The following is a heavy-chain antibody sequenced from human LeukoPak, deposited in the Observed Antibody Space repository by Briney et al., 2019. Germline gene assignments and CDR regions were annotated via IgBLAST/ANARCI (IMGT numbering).Heavy chain of an antibody. J-gene: IGHJ4*02. CDR3: ASAHSSSSVYFDY. CDR1: GGSISSYY. D-gene: IGHD6-6*01. V-gene: IGHV4-59*08. CDR2: IYYSGST. Sequence: PSETLSLTCTVSGGSISSYYWSWIRQPPGKGLEWIGYIYYSGSTNYNPSLKSRVTISVDTSKNQFSLKLSSVTAADTAVYYCASAHSSSSVYFDYWGQETLVTVSS.